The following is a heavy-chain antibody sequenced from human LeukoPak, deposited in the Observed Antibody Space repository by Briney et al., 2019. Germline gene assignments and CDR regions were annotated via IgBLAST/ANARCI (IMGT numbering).Heavy chain of an antibody. J-gene: IGHJ6*04. V-gene: IGHV1-69*06. CDR1: GGTLSSYA. Sequence: ASVKVSCKAYGGTLSSYAISWVGQAPGEGLEWRGGIIPIFGTAKYAQKFQGRVTITADKSTSPAYMELSSLRSEDTAVYYCARGIVRQQLHYYYGIDVWGKGTTVTVSS. CDR2: IIPIFGTA. CDR3: ARGIVRQQLHYYYGIDV. D-gene: IGHD6-13*01.